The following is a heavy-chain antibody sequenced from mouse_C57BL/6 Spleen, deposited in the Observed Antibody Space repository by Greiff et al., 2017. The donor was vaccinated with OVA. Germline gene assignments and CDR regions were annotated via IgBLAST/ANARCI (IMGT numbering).Heavy chain of an antibody. CDR1: GYTFTSYW. Sequence: VQLQESGAELVKPGASVKMSCKASGYTFTSYWITWVKQRPGQGLEWIGDIYPGSGSTNYNEKFKSKATLTVDTSSSTAYMQLSSLTSEDSAVYYCAGGYYGSSPWFAYWGQGTLVTVSA. D-gene: IGHD1-1*01. CDR2: IYPGSGST. J-gene: IGHJ3*01. CDR3: AGGYYGSSPWFAY. V-gene: IGHV1-55*01.